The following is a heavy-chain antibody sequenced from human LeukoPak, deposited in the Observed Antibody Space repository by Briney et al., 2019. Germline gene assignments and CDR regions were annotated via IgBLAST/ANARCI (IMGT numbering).Heavy chain of an antibody. CDR2: FDPEDGET. V-gene: IGHV1-24*01. CDR3: ARGGSDCSSSSCYMN. D-gene: IGHD2-2*02. J-gene: IGHJ4*02. Sequence: GASVKVPCKVSGYTLTELSMHWVRQAPAKGLEWMGGFDPEDGETIYAQKFQGRVTMTEDTSTDTAYMELSSLRSEDTAVYYCARGGSDCSSSSCYMNWGQGTLVTVSS. CDR1: GYTLTELS.